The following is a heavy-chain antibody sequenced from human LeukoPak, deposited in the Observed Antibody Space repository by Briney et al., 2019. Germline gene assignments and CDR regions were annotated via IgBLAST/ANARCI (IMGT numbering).Heavy chain of an antibody. CDR3: ARESNPAFGELSDDFDY. CDR1: GFTFSSYE. J-gene: IGHJ4*02. Sequence: GGSLRLSCAASGFTFSSYEMNWVRQAPGKGLGWFSYIISSGSTIYYADSVKGRFTISRDNAKNSLYLQMNSLRAEDTAVYYCARESNPAFGELSDDFDYWGQGTLVTVSS. CDR2: IISSGSTI. V-gene: IGHV3-48*03. D-gene: IGHD3-10*01.